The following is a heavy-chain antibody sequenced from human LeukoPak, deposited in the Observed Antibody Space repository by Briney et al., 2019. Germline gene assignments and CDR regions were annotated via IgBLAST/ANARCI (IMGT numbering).Heavy chain of an antibody. D-gene: IGHD3-22*01. CDR2: ISGSGGST. CDR3: AKDVEYYYDSSGYFV. CDR1: GFTFSSYA. J-gene: IGHJ4*02. Sequence: GGSLRLSCAASGFTFSSYAMSWVRQAPGKGLEWVSAISGSGGSTYYADSVKGRFTISRDNSKNTLYLQMNSLRAEDTAVYYCAKDVEYYYDSSGYFVWGQGTLVTVSS. V-gene: IGHV3-23*01.